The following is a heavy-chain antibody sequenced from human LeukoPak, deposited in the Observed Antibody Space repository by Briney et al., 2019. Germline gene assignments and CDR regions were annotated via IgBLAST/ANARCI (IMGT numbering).Heavy chain of an antibody. CDR3: ARQVTTVTVNWFDP. D-gene: IGHD4-17*01. CDR1: GGSISSYY. Sequence: SETLSLTCTVSGGSISSYYWSWIRQSPGKGLEWIGYIYYSGSTNYNPSLKSRVTISVDTSKNQFSLKLSSVTAADTAVYYCARQVTTVTVNWFDPWGQGTLVTVSS. J-gene: IGHJ5*02. V-gene: IGHV4-59*08. CDR2: IYYSGST.